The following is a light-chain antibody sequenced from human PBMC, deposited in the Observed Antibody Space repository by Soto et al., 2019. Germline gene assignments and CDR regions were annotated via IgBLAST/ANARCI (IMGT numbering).Light chain of an antibody. V-gene: IGKV1-9*01. CDR3: QQRKDYPLT. CDR2: AAS. J-gene: IGKJ4*01. Sequence: EIQLTQSPSFLSASVGDRVTITCRASQGISSYLAWFQQKPGRAPKLLVYAASTLQSGVPSRFSGSGSGTEFTLTISSLQPEDFATYYCQQRKDYPLTFGG. CDR1: QGISSY.